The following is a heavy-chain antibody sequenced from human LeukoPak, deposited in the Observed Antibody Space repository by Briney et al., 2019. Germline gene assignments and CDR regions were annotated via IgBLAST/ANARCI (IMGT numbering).Heavy chain of an antibody. V-gene: IGHV3-7*01. D-gene: IGHD1-1*01. Sequence: GGSLRLSCAASGFTFSNYWMNWVRQAPGKGLEWVANIKEDGSEKFYVDPVKGRFIISRDNAKNSLCLQMNSLRAEDTAVYYCTRDFPGVPQAIDYWGQGTLVTVSS. CDR3: TRDFPGVPQAIDY. CDR1: GFTFSNYW. CDR2: IKEDGSEK. J-gene: IGHJ4*02.